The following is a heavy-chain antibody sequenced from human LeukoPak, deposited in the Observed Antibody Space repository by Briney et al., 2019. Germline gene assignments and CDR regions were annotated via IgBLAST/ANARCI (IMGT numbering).Heavy chain of an antibody. J-gene: IGHJ4*02. CDR3: ANTVGVTAFLAY. CDR2: IRYDGSNK. CDR1: GFTFSSYG. Sequence: GGSLRLSCAASGFTFSSYGMHWVRQAPGKGLEWVAFIRYDGSNKYYADSVKGRFTISRDNSKNTLYLQMNSLRAEDTAVYYCANTVGVTAFLAYWGQGTLVTVSS. V-gene: IGHV3-30*02. D-gene: IGHD2-21*02.